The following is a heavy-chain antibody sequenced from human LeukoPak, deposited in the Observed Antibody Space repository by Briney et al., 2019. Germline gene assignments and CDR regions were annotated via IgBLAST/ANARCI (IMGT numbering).Heavy chain of an antibody. V-gene: IGHV3-48*03. Sequence: GGSLRLSCAASGFTFSSYEMNWVRQAPGKGLEWVSYISSSGSTINYADSVKGRFTISRDNAKNSLYLQMNSLRAEDTAVYYCAELGITMIGGVRGKGTTVTISS. CDR1: GFTFSSYE. CDR2: ISSSGSTI. D-gene: IGHD3-10*02. CDR3: AELGITMIGGV. J-gene: IGHJ6*04.